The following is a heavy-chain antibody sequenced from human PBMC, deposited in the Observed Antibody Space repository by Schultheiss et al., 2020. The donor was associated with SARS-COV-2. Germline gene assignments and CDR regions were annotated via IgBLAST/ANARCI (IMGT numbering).Heavy chain of an antibody. J-gene: IGHJ4*02. CDR3: ARDRYCSGGSCYSVMG. D-gene: IGHD2-15*01. V-gene: IGHV4-34*01. CDR1: GGSFSGYY. Sequence: GSLRLSCAVYGGSFSGYYWSWIRQPPGKGLEWIGEINHSGSTNYNPSLKSRVTISVDTSKNQFSLKLSSVTAADTAVYYCARDRYCSGGSCYSVMGWGQGTLVTVSS. CDR2: INHSGST.